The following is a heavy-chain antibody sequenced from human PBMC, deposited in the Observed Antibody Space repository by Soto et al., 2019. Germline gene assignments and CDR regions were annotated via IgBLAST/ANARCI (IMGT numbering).Heavy chain of an antibody. V-gene: IGHV3-23*01. J-gene: IGHJ6*03. CDR2: ISGSGGST. D-gene: IGHD2-2*01. CDR1: GFTFSSYA. Sequence: EVQLLESGGGLVQPGGSLRLSCAASGFTFSSYAMSWVRQAPGKGLEWVSAISGSGGSTYYADSVKGRFTISRDNSKNTLYLQMNSLRAEDTAVYYCAKDVCSRTSCYLSYYYMDVWGKGTTVTVSS. CDR3: AKDVCSRTSCYLSYYYMDV.